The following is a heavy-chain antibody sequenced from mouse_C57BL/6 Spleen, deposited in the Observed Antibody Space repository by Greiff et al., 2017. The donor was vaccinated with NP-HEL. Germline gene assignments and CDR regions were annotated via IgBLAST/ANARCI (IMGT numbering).Heavy chain of an antibody. CDR1: GFTFSSYA. CDR3: TREPSLRYWYFDV. D-gene: IGHD1-1*01. CDR2: ISSGGDYI. J-gene: IGHJ1*03. V-gene: IGHV5-9-1*02. Sequence: DVMLVESGEGLVKPGGSLKLSCAASGFTFSSYAMSWVRQTPEKRLEWVAYISSGGDYIYYADTVKGRFTISRDNARNTLYLQMSSLKSEDTAMYYCTREPSLRYWYFDVWGTGTTVTVSS.